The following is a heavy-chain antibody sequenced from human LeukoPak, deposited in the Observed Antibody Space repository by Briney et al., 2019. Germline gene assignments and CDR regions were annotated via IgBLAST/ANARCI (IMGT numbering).Heavy chain of an antibody. D-gene: IGHD3-10*01. CDR1: GFTFSSYG. CDR3: AKDRGSGSSPPHYYYYGMDV. V-gene: IGHV3-30*18. CDR2: ISYDGSNK. Sequence: GRSLRLSCAASGFTFSSYGMHWVRQAPGKGLEWVAVISYDGSNKYYADSVKGRFTISGDNSKNTLYLQMNSLRAEDTAVYYCAKDRGSGSSPPHYYYYGMDVWGQGTTVTVSS. J-gene: IGHJ6*02.